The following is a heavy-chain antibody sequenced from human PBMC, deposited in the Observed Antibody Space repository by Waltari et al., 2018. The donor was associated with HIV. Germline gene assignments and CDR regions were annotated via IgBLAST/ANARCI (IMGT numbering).Heavy chain of an antibody. Sequence: QLQLQESGPGLVKPSETLSLTCTVSGGSISSSSYYWGWIRQPPGKGLELIGSIYYRGRPYHNPPLKSRVTISVDTSKNQFSRKLSSVTAADTAVYYCARHLRGLLERLVLRPAYYFDYWGQGTLVTVSS. CDR3: ARHLRGLLERLVLRPAYYFDY. J-gene: IGHJ4*02. V-gene: IGHV4-39*01. D-gene: IGHD1-1*01. CDR2: IYYRGRP. CDR1: GGSISSSSYY.